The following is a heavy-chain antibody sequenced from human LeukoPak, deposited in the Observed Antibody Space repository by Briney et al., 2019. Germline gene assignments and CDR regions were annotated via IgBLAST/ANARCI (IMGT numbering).Heavy chain of an antibody. Sequence: GGSLRLSCAASGFSFNIYAMSWVRQAPGKGLEWVSLISGSGGHTYYGDSVKGRFTISRDNSKSTLYLQMNSLRAEDTAVYYCAKGGVATMRDGYNYYYYYMEVWGRGTTVTVSS. CDR2: ISGSGGHT. J-gene: IGHJ6*03. D-gene: IGHD5-24*01. CDR1: GFSFNIYA. V-gene: IGHV3-23*01. CDR3: AKGGVATMRDGYNYYYYYMEV.